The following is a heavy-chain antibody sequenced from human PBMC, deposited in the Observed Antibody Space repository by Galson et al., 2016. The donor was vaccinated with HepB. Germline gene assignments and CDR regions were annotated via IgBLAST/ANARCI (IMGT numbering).Heavy chain of an antibody. Sequence: SVKVSCKASGYTLTDYWMHWVRQAPGQGLEWLAIINPGSGNRFHAQKIQGRISMTTDTSTGTVTLELISLALEDTAVYFCARGPMAHYFGMDVWGQGTKVTVSS. J-gene: IGHJ6*02. CDR1: GYTLTDYW. D-gene: IGHD3-10*01. CDR2: INPGSGNR. V-gene: IGHV1-46*01. CDR3: ARGPMAHYFGMDV.